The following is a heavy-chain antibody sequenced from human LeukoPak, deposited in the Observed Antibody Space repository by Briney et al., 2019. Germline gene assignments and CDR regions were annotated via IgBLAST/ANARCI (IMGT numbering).Heavy chain of an antibody. J-gene: IGHJ4*02. V-gene: IGHV3-23*01. D-gene: IGHD5-12*01. CDR2: ISDDSSFT. Sequence: GGSLRLSCAASGFTFSGYAMNWVRQAPGKGLECVSIISDDSSFTYYLDSVKGRSTIFRDNSKNTLYLHMNSLKAEDTAVYYCAKGRCSGPGCDSFDYWGQGTLVTVSS. CDR1: GFTFSGYA. CDR3: AKGRCSGPGCDSFDY.